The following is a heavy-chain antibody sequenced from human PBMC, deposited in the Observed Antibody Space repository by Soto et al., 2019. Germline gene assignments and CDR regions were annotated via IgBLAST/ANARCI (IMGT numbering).Heavy chain of an antibody. J-gene: IGHJ3*02. D-gene: IGHD3-16*02. CDR2: ISGSGGST. Sequence: GGSLRLSCAASGFTFSSYAMSWVRQAPGKGLEWVSAISGSGGSTYYADSVKGRFTISRDNSKNTLYLQMNSLRAEDTAVYYCAKEVEDYVWGSYRPLSAFDIWGQGTMVTVSS. CDR1: GFTFSSYA. V-gene: IGHV3-23*01. CDR3: AKEVEDYVWGSYRPLSAFDI.